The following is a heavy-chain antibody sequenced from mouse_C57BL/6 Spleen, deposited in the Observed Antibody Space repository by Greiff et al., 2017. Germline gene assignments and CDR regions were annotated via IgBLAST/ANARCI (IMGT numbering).Heavy chain of an antibody. D-gene: IGHD2-1*01. J-gene: IGHJ2*01. Sequence: QVQLQQPGAELVKPGASVKLSCKASGYTFTSYWMQWVKQRPGQGLEWIGEIDPSDSYTNYNQKFKGKATLTVDTSSSPAYMQLSSLTSEDSAVYYCANGNYVGYWGQGTTLTVSS. CDR2: IDPSDSYT. CDR1: GYTFTSYW. CDR3: ANGNYVGY. V-gene: IGHV1-50*01.